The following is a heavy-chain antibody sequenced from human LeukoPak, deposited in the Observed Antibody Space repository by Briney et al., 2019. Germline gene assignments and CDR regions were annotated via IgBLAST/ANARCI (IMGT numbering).Heavy chain of an antibody. J-gene: IGHJ4*02. CDR1: GYTFSVYY. CDR2: INPNSGDT. D-gene: IGHD1-20*01. Sequence: ASVKVSCKPSGYTFSVYYVHWVRQAPGQGHEWMGWINPNSGDTNYAQKFQGRVTMTRDTSISTAYMELSRLTSADTAVYYCAREITGMIVRTDYWGQGTLVTVSS. V-gene: IGHV1-2*02. CDR3: AREITGMIVRTDY.